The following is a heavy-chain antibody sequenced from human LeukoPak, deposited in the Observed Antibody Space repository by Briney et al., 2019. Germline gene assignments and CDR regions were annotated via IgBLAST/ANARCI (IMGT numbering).Heavy chain of an antibody. J-gene: IGHJ4*02. D-gene: IGHD3-22*01. CDR1: GFTFSSYW. V-gene: IGHV3-7*03. Sequence: QSGGSLRLSCAASGFTFSSYWMSWVRQAPGKGLEWVANIKQDGSEKYYVDSVKGRFTISRDNSKNTLYLQMNSLRAEDTAVYYCAKGNDYYDSSGHSWGQGTLVTVSS. CDR2: IKQDGSEK. CDR3: AKGNDYYDSSGHS.